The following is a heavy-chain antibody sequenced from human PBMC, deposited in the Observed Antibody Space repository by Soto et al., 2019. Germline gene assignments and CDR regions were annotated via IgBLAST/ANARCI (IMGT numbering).Heavy chain of an antibody. Sequence: ETLSLTCTVSGGSISSSSYYWGWIRQPPGKGLEWIGSIYYSGSTYYNPSLKSRVTISVDTSKNQFSLKLSSVTAADTAVYYCARRLLYCGGDCYSRAEIDYWGQGTLVTVSS. CDR1: GGSISSSSYY. J-gene: IGHJ4*02. V-gene: IGHV4-39*01. CDR3: ARRLLYCGGDCYSRAEIDY. D-gene: IGHD2-21*02. CDR2: IYYSGST.